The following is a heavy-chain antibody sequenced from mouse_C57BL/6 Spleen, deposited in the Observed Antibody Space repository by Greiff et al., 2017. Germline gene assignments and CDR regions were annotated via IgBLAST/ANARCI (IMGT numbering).Heavy chain of an antibody. CDR1: GYSITSGYY. Sequence: EVQVVESGPGLVKPSQSLSLTCSVTGYSITSGYYWNWIRQFPGNKLEWMGYISYDGSNNYNPSLKNRISITRDTSKNQFFLKLNSVTTEDTATYYCARDGKMPFDYWGQGTTLTVSS. D-gene: IGHD2-1*01. CDR3: ARDGKMPFDY. V-gene: IGHV3-6*01. J-gene: IGHJ2*01. CDR2: ISYDGSN.